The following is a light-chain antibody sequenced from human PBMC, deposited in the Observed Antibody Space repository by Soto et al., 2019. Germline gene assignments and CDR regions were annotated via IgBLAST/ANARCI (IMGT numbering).Light chain of an antibody. V-gene: IGKV1-27*01. CDR3: QKYHSAPSLN. Sequence: DIKMTQSPSSLSASIGDRVIITCRASQGIGDFLAWYQQKPGKVPKLLIYAASTLQSGVPSRFSGRGFGTDFTLTISSLQPEDVANYYCQKYHSAPSLNFGGGTKVEIK. CDR1: QGIGDF. J-gene: IGKJ4*01. CDR2: AAS.